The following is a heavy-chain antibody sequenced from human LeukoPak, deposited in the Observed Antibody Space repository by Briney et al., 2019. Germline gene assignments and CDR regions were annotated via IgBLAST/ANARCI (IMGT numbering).Heavy chain of an antibody. Sequence: SETLSLTGAVYADSFSGYSWSWIRQCPGRGLEWIGEINHGGRAKYNPSLKSRVTMSVDTSKNQFSLKLTSVTAADTAIYYCARTYEIVGSTAFYHYLFYMDIWGKGTPVTISS. CDR2: INHGGRA. D-gene: IGHD1-26*01. CDR1: ADSFSGYS. CDR3: ARTYEIVGSTAFYHYLFYMDI. J-gene: IGHJ6*03. V-gene: IGHV4-34*01.